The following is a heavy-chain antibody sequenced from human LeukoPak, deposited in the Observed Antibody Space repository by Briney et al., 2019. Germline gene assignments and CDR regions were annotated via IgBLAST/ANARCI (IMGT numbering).Heavy chain of an antibody. CDR1: SDSIYSSNYY. J-gene: IGHJ4*02. CDR2: IYYSGST. Sequence: PSETLSLTCTVSSDSIYSSNYYWGWIRQPPGKGPEWIGSIYYSGSTYYNSSLKSRVTISVDTYKNQFTLKLSSLTAADTAVYYCARAAYCGGDCYLFDYWGQGTLVTVFS. V-gene: IGHV4-39*01. CDR3: ARAAYCGGDCYLFDY. D-gene: IGHD2-21*02.